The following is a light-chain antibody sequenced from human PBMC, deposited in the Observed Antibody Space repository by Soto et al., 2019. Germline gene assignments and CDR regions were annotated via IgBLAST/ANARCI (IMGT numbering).Light chain of an antibody. V-gene: IGLV2-8*01. CDR2: EVS. CDR3: NAQADNGKHV. CDR1: SNDVGHSSF. Sequence: QSALTQPPSASGSPGQSVTISCTGNSNDVGHSSFISWYQQHPGKGPKLIIYEVSKRPSGFPDRFSGSKSGNTASLSVSGLQDEDEADYFCNAQADNGKHVFGTGTQLTVL. J-gene: IGLJ1*01.